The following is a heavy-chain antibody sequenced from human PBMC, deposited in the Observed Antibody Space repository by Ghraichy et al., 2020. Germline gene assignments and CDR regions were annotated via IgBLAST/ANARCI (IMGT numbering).Heavy chain of an antibody. V-gene: IGHV3-7*01. D-gene: IGHD6-19*01. CDR1: GFTLSRHC. Sequence: GGSLRLSCVASGFTLSRHCMSWVRQAPGKGLEWMANIKQDGSATYYVDSVKGRFTISRDNTKNSLYLQMNSLRGEDTAVYYCASGSGWPSFDYWGQGTLVTVSS. CDR2: IKQDGSAT. J-gene: IGHJ4*02. CDR3: ASGSGWPSFDY.